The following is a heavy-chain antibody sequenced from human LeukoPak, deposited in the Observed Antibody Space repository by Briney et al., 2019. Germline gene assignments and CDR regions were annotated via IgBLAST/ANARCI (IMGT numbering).Heavy chain of an antibody. D-gene: IGHD6-19*01. J-gene: IGHJ5*02. CDR3: AKGASSGWLLYWFDP. CDR1: GFTFSSYV. CDR2: VSGSGVST. V-gene: IGHV3-23*01. Sequence: GGSLRLSCEASGFTFSSYVMTWVRQAPGRGQEWVSGVSGSGVSTYYADSVKGRFTISRDNSKNTLYLQMNSLRAEDTAVYYCAKGASSGWLLYWFDPWGQGTLVTLSS.